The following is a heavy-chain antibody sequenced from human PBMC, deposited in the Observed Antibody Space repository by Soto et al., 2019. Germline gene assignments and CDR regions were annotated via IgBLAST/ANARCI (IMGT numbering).Heavy chain of an antibody. CDR2: IWYDGSNK. J-gene: IGHJ5*02. D-gene: IGHD2-2*01. V-gene: IGHV3-33*01. Sequence: GGSLRLSCAASGCTFSSYGMHWVRQAPGKGLEWVAVIWYDGSNKYYADSVKGRFTISRDNSKNTLYLQMNSLRAEDTAVYYCARDTLGYCSSTSCHKYNWFDPWGQGTLVTVSS. CDR1: GCTFSSYG. CDR3: ARDTLGYCSSTSCHKYNWFDP.